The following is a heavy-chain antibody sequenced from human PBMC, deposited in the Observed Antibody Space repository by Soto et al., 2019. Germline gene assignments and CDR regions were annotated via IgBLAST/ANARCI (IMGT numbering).Heavy chain of an antibody. CDR2: IYYSGST. D-gene: IGHD2-8*01. V-gene: IGHV4-39*01. CDR1: GGSISSSSYY. J-gene: IGHJ5*02. CDR3: ARGVRRGRLGNWFNP. Sequence: SATXSLTCTFSGGSISSSSYYLCWMRQPPGKGLEWIGSIYYSGSTYYNPSLKSRVTISVDKSKNQFSPKLTSLTATDTAVYYCARGVRRGRLGNWFNPWGQGTLVTVSS.